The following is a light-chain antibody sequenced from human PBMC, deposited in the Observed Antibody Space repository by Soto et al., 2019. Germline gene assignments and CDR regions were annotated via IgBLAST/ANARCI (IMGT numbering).Light chain of an antibody. J-gene: IGKJ4*01. Sequence: EIVLTQSPGTLSVSPGERATLSCRAGQSVSSNLAWYQQNPGQAPRLLIYGVSSGATGIPDRFSGSGAGTDFTLTISRLEPEDFAVYYCQQYGDSPLTFGGGTKVDIK. CDR2: GVS. CDR3: QQYGDSPLT. CDR1: QSVSSN. V-gene: IGKV3-20*01.